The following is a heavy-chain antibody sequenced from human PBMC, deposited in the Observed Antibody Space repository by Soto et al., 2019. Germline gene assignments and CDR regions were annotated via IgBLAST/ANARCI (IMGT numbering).Heavy chain of an antibody. CDR3: AKDGSTRGRRWFDP. CDR2: ISGSGGST. D-gene: IGHD5-12*01. CDR1: GFTFSSYA. V-gene: IGHV3-23*01. Sequence: GESLKISCAASGFTFSSYAMSWVRQAPGKGLEWVSAISGSGGSTYYADSVKGRFTISRDNSKNTLYLQMNSLRAEDTAVYYCAKDGSTRGRRWFDPWGQGTLVTVSS. J-gene: IGHJ5*02.